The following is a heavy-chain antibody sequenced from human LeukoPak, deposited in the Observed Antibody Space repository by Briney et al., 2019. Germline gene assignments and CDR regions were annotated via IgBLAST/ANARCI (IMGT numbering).Heavy chain of an antibody. J-gene: IGHJ4*02. CDR1: GFTFGDYA. D-gene: IGHD4-17*01. V-gene: IGHV3-49*03. CDR3: TRDLGYGDYDPLRDY. Sequence: GGSLRLSCTASGFTFGDYAMSWFRQAPGKGLEWVGFIRSKAYGGTTEYAASVKGRFTISRDDSKSIAYLQMNSLKTEDTAVHYCTRDLGYGDYDPLRDYWGQGTLVTLSS. CDR2: IRSKAYGGTT.